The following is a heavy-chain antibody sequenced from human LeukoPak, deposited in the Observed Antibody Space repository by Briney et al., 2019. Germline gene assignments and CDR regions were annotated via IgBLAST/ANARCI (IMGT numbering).Heavy chain of an antibody. Sequence: GGSLRLSCAASGFTFSSYTMSWVRQAPGKGLEWVSTITTSDGNTYYADSVKGRFTISRDNSKNTLYLQMNSLRAEDTAAYYCAIRFGYWGQGTLVTVSS. CDR1: GFTFSSYT. CDR3: AIRFGY. D-gene: IGHD3-10*01. V-gene: IGHV3-23*01. J-gene: IGHJ4*02. CDR2: ITTSDGNT.